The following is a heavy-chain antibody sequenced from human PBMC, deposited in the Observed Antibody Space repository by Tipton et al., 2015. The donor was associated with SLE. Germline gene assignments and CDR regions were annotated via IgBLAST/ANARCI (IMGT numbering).Heavy chain of an antibody. CDR1: GGSISSGDYY. V-gene: IGHV4-30-4*08. D-gene: IGHD2-21*01. CDR3: ARVNRDCGGDCLDY. CDR2: INHSGST. J-gene: IGHJ4*02. Sequence: TLSLTCAVSGGSISSGDYYWSWIRQPPGKGLEWIGEINHSGSTNYNPSLKSRVTISVDTSKNQFSLKLSSVTAADTAVYYCARVNRDCGGDCLDYWGQGTLVTVSS.